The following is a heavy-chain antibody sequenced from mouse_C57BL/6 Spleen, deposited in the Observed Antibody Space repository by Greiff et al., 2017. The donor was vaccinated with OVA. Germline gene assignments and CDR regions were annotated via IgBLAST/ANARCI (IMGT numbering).Heavy chain of an antibody. CDR3: ARAYSNYGGFDV. CDR1: GFTFSSYT. D-gene: IGHD2-5*01. V-gene: IGHV5-9*01. CDR2: ISGCGGNT. Sequence: EVQVVESGGGLVKPGGSLKLSCAASGFTFSSYTMSWVRQTPEKRLEWVATISGCGGNTYYPDSVKGRFTISRDNAKNTLYLQMSSLRSEDTALYYCARAYSNYGGFDVWGTGTTVTVAS. J-gene: IGHJ1*03.